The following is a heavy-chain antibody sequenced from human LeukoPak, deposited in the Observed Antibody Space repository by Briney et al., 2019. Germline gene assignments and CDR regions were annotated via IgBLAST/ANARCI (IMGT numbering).Heavy chain of an antibody. V-gene: IGHV3-33*01. CDR1: GFTFSSYG. Sequence: PGGSLRLSCAASGFTFSSYGMHWVRQAPGKGLEWVAVIWYDGSNKYYADSVKGRFTISRDNAKNSLYLQMNCLRAEDTAVYYCARDQLGTTVVTPIDYWGQGTLVTVSS. J-gene: IGHJ4*02. CDR3: ARDQLGTTVVTPIDY. D-gene: IGHD4-23*01. CDR2: IWYDGSNK.